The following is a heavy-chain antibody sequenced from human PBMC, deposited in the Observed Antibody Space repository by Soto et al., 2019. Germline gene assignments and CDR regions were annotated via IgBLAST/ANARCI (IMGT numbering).Heavy chain of an antibody. J-gene: IGHJ6*03. CDR2: ITSGGSTI. V-gene: IGHV3-11*01. Sequence: GGSLRLSCAASGFTFSDYYMSWIRQAPGKGLEWVSYITSGGSTIYYADSVKGRFTISRDKAKNSLYLQMNSLRAEDTAVYYCAKARAGYRYGYGSYYYMDVWGKGTTVTVSS. CDR1: GFTFSDYY. D-gene: IGHD5-18*01. CDR3: AKARAGYRYGYGSYYYMDV.